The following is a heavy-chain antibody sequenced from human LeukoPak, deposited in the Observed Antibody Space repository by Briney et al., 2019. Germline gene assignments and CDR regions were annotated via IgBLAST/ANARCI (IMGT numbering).Heavy chain of an antibody. Sequence: SETLPLTCPFCVGFLRTYYWSWIRQPPGKGLEGIGHIYYSGSTNYNPSLKSRVTIAVDTSKNHFSLKLSAVTAADTAVYYCTRNYDSSGYTTFGYWGRGTLVTVSS. CDR3: TRNYDSSGYTTFGY. D-gene: IGHD3-22*01. CDR1: VGFLRTYY. J-gene: IGHJ4*02. V-gene: IGHV4-59*01. CDR2: IYYSGST.